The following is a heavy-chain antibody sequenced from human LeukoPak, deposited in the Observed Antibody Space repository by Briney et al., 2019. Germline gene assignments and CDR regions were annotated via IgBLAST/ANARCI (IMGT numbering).Heavy chain of an antibody. J-gene: IGHJ4*02. Sequence: PGGSLRLSCAASGFTLSSYAMSWVRQAPGKGLEWVSAISGSGGSTYYADSVKGRFTISRDNSKNTLYLQMNSLRAEDTAVYYCAKYTGRDYYDSSGSLCFDYWGQGTLVTVSS. D-gene: IGHD3-22*01. CDR2: ISGSGGST. CDR1: GFTLSSYA. CDR3: AKYTGRDYYDSSGSLCFDY. V-gene: IGHV3-23*01.